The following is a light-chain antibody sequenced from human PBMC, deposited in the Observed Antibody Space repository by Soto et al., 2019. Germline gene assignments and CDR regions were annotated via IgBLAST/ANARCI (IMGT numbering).Light chain of an antibody. V-gene: IGLV2-14*01. Sequence: VLTQPASVSGSPGQSITISCTGTSSDVGGYNYVSWYQQHPGKAPKLMIYEVSNRPSGVSNRFSGSKSGNTASLTISGLQAEDEADYYCSSYTSSSTVFGTGTKVTVL. J-gene: IGLJ1*01. CDR1: SSDVGGYNY. CDR2: EVS. CDR3: SSYTSSSTV.